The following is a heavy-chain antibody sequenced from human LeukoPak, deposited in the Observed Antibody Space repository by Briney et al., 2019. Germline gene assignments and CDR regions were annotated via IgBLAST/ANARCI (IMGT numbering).Heavy chain of an antibody. V-gene: IGHV3-23*01. CDR2: IRASGGST. Sequence: GGSLRLSCAASGFTFSDYAMSWVRQAPGKRLEWVSSIRASGGSTFYADSVKGRFTISRGNSENTLFLQMNSLRADDAAVYYCAKDQIGVLPDAFDIWGQGTMVSVSS. J-gene: IGHJ3*02. CDR1: GFTFSDYA. CDR3: AKDQIGVLPDAFDI. D-gene: IGHD3-10*01.